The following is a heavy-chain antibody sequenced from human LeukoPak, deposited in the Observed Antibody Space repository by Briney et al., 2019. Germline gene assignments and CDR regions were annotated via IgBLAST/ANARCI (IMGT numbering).Heavy chain of an antibody. J-gene: IGHJ4*02. V-gene: IGHV3-69-1*01. CDR2: ISSSDSP. Sequence: GGSLRLSCAASGFIFSPYGMTWVRQAPGKGLEWVATISSSDSPFYTDSVKGRFIISRDNAKNSLYLQMYSLRVEDTALYYCAREDAYNNFDYWGQGTLVTVSS. CDR3: AREDAYNNFDY. D-gene: IGHD5-24*01. CDR1: GFIFSPYG.